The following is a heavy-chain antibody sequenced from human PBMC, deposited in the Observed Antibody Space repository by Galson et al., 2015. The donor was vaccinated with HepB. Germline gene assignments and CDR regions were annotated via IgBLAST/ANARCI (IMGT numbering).Heavy chain of an antibody. CDR2: SDPEDGET. J-gene: IGHJ6*02. Sequence: SVKVSCKVSGYTLTELSMHWVRQAPGKGLEWMGGSDPEDGETIYAQKFQGRVTMTEDTSTDTAYMELSSLRSEDTAVYYCATDPTGGDYGGMDVWGQGTTVTVSS. CDR3: ATDPTGGDYGGMDV. CDR1: GYTLTELS. V-gene: IGHV1-24*01. D-gene: IGHD2-8*02.